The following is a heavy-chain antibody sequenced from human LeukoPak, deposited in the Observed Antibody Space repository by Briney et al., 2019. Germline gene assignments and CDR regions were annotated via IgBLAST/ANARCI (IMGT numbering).Heavy chain of an antibody. Sequence: GGSLRLSCAASGFTFSSYGMHWVRQAPGKGLGWVAVISNDGSKKYYADSVKGRFTISRDNSKNTLSLLLSSLRAEDTAVYYCAKDRYSYAFEYSDSWGQGTLVTVSS. V-gene: IGHV3-30*18. J-gene: IGHJ4*02. CDR1: GFTFSSYG. CDR2: ISNDGSKK. CDR3: AKDRYSYAFEYSDS. D-gene: IGHD5-18*01.